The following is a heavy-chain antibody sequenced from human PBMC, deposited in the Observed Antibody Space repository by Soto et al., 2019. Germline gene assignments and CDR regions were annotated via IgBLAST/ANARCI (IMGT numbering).Heavy chain of an antibody. V-gene: IGHV4-59*01. CDR2: IYYSGST. Sequence: QVQLQESGPGLVKPSETLSLTCTVSGGSISSYYWSWIRQPPGKGLEWIGYIYYSGSTNYNPSLTCRVTISVDTSKSPFALKLISVTAADTAVYSCAGGVELVAMPSGYWGQGTLVTVSS. CDR3: AGGVELVAMPSGY. J-gene: IGHJ4*02. CDR1: GGSISSYY. D-gene: IGHD2-15*01.